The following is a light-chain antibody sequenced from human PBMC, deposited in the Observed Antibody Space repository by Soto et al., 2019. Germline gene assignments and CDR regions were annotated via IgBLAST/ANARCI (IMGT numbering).Light chain of an antibody. CDR1: QSLVYSDGNTY. CDR3: MHFAHFPRT. V-gene: IGKV2-24*01. Sequence: DVVLTQTPLSSPVTLGQPASISCRSSQSLVYSDGNTYMSWLQQRPGQPPRLLIYQISNRFSGVPDGFSGSGAGTDFALTISRVEAEDVGVYYCMHFAHFPRTFGQGTKVEIK. CDR2: QIS. J-gene: IGKJ1*01.